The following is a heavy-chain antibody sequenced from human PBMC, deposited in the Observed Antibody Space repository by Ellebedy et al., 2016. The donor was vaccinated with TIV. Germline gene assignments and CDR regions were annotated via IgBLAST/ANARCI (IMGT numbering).Heavy chain of an antibody. V-gene: IGHV1-8*01. CDR1: GYTFTSFD. Sequence: ASVKVSXXASGYTFTSFDINWVRQATGQGLEWMGWMTPNSGNTGYAQKFQGRVTMTRNTSLSTAYMELSSLSSEDTAVYYCARYDVLTGGSDYWGQGILVTVSS. CDR3: ARYDVLTGGSDY. D-gene: IGHD3-9*01. J-gene: IGHJ4*02. CDR2: MTPNSGNT.